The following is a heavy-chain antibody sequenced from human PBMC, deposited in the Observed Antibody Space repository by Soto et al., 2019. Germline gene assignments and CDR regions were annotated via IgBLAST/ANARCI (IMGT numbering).Heavy chain of an antibody. CDR1: GGSISSGGYY. CDR2: IYYSGST. V-gene: IGHV4-31*03. Sequence: QVQLQESGPGLVKPSQTLSLTCTVSGGSISSGGYYWSWIRQHPGKGLEWDGYIYYSGSTYYNPSLKSRVTISVDTSKNQFSLKLSSVTAADTAVYYCARHPGGYYREAFDIWGQGTMVTVSS. J-gene: IGHJ3*02. CDR3: ARHPGGYYREAFDI. D-gene: IGHD3-22*01.